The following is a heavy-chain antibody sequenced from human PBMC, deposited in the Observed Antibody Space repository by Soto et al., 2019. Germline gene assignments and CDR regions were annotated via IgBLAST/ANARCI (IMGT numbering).Heavy chain of an antibody. D-gene: IGHD6-13*01. Sequence: PSQTLSLTCAISGDSVSSNSAAWNWIRQSPSRGLEWLGRTYYRSKWYNDYAVSVKSRITINPDTSKNQFSLQLNSVTPEDTAVYYCARARVDPAGYSSSWTVLGSNWFDPWGQGTLVTVSS. J-gene: IGHJ5*02. CDR1: GDSVSSNSAA. CDR2: TYYRSKWYN. CDR3: ARARVDPAGYSSSWTVLGSNWFDP. V-gene: IGHV6-1*01.